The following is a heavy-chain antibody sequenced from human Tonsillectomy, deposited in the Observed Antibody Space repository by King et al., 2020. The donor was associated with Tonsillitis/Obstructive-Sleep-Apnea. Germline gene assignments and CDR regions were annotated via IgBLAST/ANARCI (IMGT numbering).Heavy chain of an antibody. D-gene: IGHD6-6*01. CDR2: ISSSGRNT. J-gene: IGHJ4*02. Sequence: VQLVESGGGLVQPGGSLRLSCAASGLTFSNYEMNWIRQATGKGLEWISYISSSGRNTFYADSVKARFNISRDNAENSLYLQMNSLRAEDTAVYYCARLAARSYYFDDWGQGTLVTVSS. CDR1: GLTFSNYE. CDR3: ARLAARSYYFDD. V-gene: IGHV3-48*03.